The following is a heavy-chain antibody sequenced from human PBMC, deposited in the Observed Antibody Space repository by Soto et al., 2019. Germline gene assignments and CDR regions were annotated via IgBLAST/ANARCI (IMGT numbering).Heavy chain of an antibody. CDR1: GFTFSAYG. CDR3: ARCKQKVIHCAMDV. J-gene: IGHJ6*02. D-gene: IGHD2-21*01. V-gene: IGHV3-33*01. Sequence: QVQLVESGGGAVQAGRSLRVSCATSGFTFSAYGMHWVRQAPGKGLEWVAFINYDGGSKFYGDSVKGRFTVSRDNSKNTLFLQLNSLRGEDTATYYCARCKQKVIHCAMDVWGQGAIVTVTS. CDR2: INYDGGSK.